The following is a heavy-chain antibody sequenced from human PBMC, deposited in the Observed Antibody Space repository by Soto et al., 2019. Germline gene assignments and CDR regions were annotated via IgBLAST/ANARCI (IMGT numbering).Heavy chain of an antibody. CDR1: GYTFTSYA. J-gene: IGHJ4*02. D-gene: IGHD5-18*01. Sequence: QVQLVQSGAEVKKPGASVKVSCKASGYTFTSYAMHWVRQAPGQRLEWMGWINAGNGNTKYSQKFQGRVTITRDKSASTDYMELSSLRSEDTAVYYCARGGSGYSYGLGYWGQGTLVTVSS. V-gene: IGHV1-3*01. CDR3: ARGGSGYSYGLGY. CDR2: INAGNGNT.